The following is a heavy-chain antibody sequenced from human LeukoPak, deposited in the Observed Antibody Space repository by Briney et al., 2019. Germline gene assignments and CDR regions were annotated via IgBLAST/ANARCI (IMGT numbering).Heavy chain of an antibody. V-gene: IGHV3-30*18. D-gene: IGHD1-20*01. CDR2: ISYDGSNK. CDR1: GFTLSSYG. Sequence: GRSLRLSCAASGFTLSSYGMHWVRQAPGKGLEWVAVISYDGSNKYYADSVKGRFTTSKDNSKNTLYLQMNSLRAEDAAVYYWAKVGYNWGDFDYWGQGTLVTVSS. CDR3: AKVGYNWGDFDY. J-gene: IGHJ4*02.